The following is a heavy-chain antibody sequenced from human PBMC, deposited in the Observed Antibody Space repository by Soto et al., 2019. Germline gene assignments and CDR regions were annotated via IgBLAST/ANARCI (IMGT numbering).Heavy chain of an antibody. CDR1: GYRFTTYG. Sequence: QVQLLQSGAEVKKPGASVKVSCKASGYRFTTYGITWVRLAPGQGLEWLGGISTYNGNTDYAQNLQDRVTMTTETSPSTDYMEVTSLTSDDTAVYYCARGLGTNGLDVWGQGTTVTVSS. CDR2: ISTYNGNT. CDR3: ARGLGTNGLDV. V-gene: IGHV1-18*04. D-gene: IGHD7-27*01. J-gene: IGHJ6*02.